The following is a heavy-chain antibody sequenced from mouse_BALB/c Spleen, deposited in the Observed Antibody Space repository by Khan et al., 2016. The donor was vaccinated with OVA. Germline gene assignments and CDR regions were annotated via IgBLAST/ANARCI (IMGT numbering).Heavy chain of an antibody. V-gene: IGHV5-4*02. D-gene: IGHD1-1*02. CDR3: ARAGYGGFGY. CDR1: GFSFSDYY. Sequence: EVELVESGGGLVKPGGSLKLSCAASGFSFSDYYMYWIRQNPEKRLEWVATISDGGGSTYYPDSAQGRFTISRDNAKSTLYLQMGSLKSDDTAIYYCARAGYGGFGYWGQGTLVTVSA. J-gene: IGHJ3*01. CDR2: ISDGGGST.